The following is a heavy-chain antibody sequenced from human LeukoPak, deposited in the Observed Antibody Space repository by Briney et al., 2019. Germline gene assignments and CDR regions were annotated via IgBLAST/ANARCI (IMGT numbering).Heavy chain of an antibody. V-gene: IGHV1-2*02. D-gene: IGHD4/OR15-4a*01. J-gene: IGHJ4*02. CDR1: GYTFTCYY. CDR2: INPNSGGT. CDR3: ARAGANWRDDNFDY. Sequence: GASVKVSCKASGYTFTCYYMHWVRQAPGQGLEWMGWINPNSGGTNYAQKFQGRVTMTRDTSISTAYMELSRLRSDDTAVYYCARAGANWRDDNFDYWGQGTLVTVSS.